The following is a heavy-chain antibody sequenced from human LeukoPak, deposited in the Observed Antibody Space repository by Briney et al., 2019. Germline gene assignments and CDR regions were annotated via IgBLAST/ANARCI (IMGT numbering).Heavy chain of an antibody. CDR1: GGSISSRSYY. CDR3: ARRYYDSTGYYRYFDY. Sequence: SETLSLTCTVSGGSISSRSYYWGWIRQPPGKGLEWIGSITYSGSTYYNPSLKSRVTISVDTSKNQFSLKLGSVTAADTAVYYCARRYYDSTGYYRYFDYWGQGTLVTVSS. CDR2: ITYSGST. V-gene: IGHV4-39*01. J-gene: IGHJ4*02. D-gene: IGHD3-22*01.